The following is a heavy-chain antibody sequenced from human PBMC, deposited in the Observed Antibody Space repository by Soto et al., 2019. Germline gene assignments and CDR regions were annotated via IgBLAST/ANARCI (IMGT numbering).Heavy chain of an antibody. J-gene: IGHJ4*02. Sequence: QVQLVESGGGVVQPGRSLRLSCAASGFSFSSYAMHWVRQAPGMGLEWVAVLSYDGNQKYYADSVMGRFTISSDNTKNTLYFQMSRLRDEDTSVYHCAKGRGVHIVVVTGINTPLKQWGLGTPVTVTS. D-gene: IGHD2-21*02. CDR3: AKGRGVHIVVVTGINTPLKQ. CDR2: LSYDGNQK. V-gene: IGHV3-30*18. CDR1: GFSFSSYA.